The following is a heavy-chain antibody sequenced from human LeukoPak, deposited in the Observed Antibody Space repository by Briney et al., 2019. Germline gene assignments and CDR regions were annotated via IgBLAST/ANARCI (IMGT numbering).Heavy chain of an antibody. D-gene: IGHD6-13*01. Sequence: SVKVSCKASGGTFSSYAISWVRQAPGQGLEWMGGIIPIFGTANYAQKFQGRVTITADESTSTAYMELSSLRSEDTAVYYCARDRDSSSWPSPYYMDVWGKETTVTVSS. J-gene: IGHJ6*03. CDR2: IIPIFGTA. CDR1: GGTFSSYA. V-gene: IGHV1-69*01. CDR3: ARDRDSSSWPSPYYMDV.